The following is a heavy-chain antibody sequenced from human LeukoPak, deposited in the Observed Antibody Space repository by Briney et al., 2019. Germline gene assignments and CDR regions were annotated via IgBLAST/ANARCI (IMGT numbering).Heavy chain of an antibody. CDR2: IYYSGST. J-gene: IGHJ4*02. V-gene: IGHV4-59*08. D-gene: IGHD3-3*01. CDR1: GDSVNDYY. Sequence: SETLSLTCTVSGDSVNDYYWNWIRQPPGKGLEWIGYIYYSGSTDYNPSLKSRVAMSVDTSKNQFSLKLNSVTAADTAVYYCARHDLYDFWSGSPLDYWGQGTLVTVSS. CDR3: ARHDLYDFWSGSPLDY.